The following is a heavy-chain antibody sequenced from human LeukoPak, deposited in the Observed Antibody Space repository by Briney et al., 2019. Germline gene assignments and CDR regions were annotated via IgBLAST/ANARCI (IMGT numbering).Heavy chain of an antibody. CDR2: VSYDGSNK. CDR1: GFTFSSCG. Sequence: GGSLRLSCAASGFTFSSCGMHWVRQAPGKGLEWVALVSYDGSNKYYAESVKGRFTISRDNSKNTLYLQMDSLRAEDTAVYYCAKEYDSRSYYGRWGQGTLVTVSS. D-gene: IGHD3-10*01. V-gene: IGHV3-30*18. J-gene: IGHJ4*02. CDR3: AKEYDSRSYYGR.